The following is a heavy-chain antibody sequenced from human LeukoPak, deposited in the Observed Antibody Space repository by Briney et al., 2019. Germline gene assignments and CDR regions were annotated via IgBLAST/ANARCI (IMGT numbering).Heavy chain of an antibody. CDR2: ISGSGGST. V-gene: IGHV3-23*01. J-gene: IGHJ4*02. D-gene: IGHD5-18*01. Sequence: GGSLRLSCAASGFTFSSYAMSWVRQAPGKGLEWVSLISGSGGSTYYADSVKGRFTISRDNSKNTLYLQMNSLRAEDTAVYYCVRDSADYSYGYWGQGTLVTVSS. CDR1: GFTFSSYA. CDR3: VRDSADYSYGY.